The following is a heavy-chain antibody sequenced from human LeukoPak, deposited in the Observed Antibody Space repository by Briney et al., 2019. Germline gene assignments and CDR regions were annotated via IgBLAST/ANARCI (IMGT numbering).Heavy chain of an antibody. V-gene: IGHV3-13*04. D-gene: IGHD3-10*01. CDR1: GLTFSTYD. CDR2: IGTAGAT. CDR3: ARAGGVGELFFPH. J-gene: IGHJ4*02. Sequence: GGSLRLSWAVAGLTFSTYDMHWVRQVTGKGLEWVSGIGTAGATYYPDSVEGRFTISRENAKNSLYLQMNNLRAGDTAVYYCARAGGVGELFFPHWGQGTLVTVSS.